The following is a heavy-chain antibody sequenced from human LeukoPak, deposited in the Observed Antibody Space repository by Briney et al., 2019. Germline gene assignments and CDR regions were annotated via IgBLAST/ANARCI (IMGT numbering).Heavy chain of an antibody. V-gene: IGHV1-2*02. CDR2: INPNSGDT. J-gene: IGHJ5*02. Sequence: ASVKVSCKASGYTFTGYYMHWVRQAPGQGLEWMGWINPNSGDTNYAQKFQGRVTMTRDTSVSTAYMELSRLRSDDTAVYYCERSQTVAGLYNWFDPWGQGTLVTVSS. D-gene: IGHD6-19*01. CDR1: GYTFTGYY. CDR3: ERSQTVAGLYNWFDP.